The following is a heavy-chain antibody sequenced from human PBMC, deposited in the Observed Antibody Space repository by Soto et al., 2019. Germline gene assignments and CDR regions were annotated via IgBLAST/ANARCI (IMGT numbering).Heavy chain of an antibody. CDR2: ISPMFGAA. J-gene: IGHJ4*02. D-gene: IGHD3-10*01. CDR1: GGTFNTYA. Sequence: QVQLVQSGAEMKKPGSSAKVSCQSSGGTFNTYAMNWVRQAPGQGPEWMGDISPMFGAANYAPKFQGRVTITADESTGTSYMQLSSLTPEDTALYFCAREVQVHTPAFVYWGQGTLVTVSS. V-gene: IGHV1-69*19. CDR3: AREVQVHTPAFVY.